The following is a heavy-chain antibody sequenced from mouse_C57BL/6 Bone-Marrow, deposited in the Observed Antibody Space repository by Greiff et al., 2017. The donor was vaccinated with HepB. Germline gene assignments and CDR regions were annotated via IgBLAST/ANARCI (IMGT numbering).Heavy chain of an antibody. V-gene: IGHV6-3*01. CDR2: IRLKSDNYAT. CDR3: TNFPITTVVDAMDY. Sequence: EVQLQESGGGLVQPGGSMKLSCVASGFTFSNYWMNWVRQSPEKGLEWVAQIRLKSDNYATHYAESVKGRFTISRDDSKSSVYLQMNNLRAEDTGIYYCTNFPITTVVDAMDYWGQGTSVTVSS. J-gene: IGHJ4*01. CDR1: GFTFSNYW. D-gene: IGHD1-1*01.